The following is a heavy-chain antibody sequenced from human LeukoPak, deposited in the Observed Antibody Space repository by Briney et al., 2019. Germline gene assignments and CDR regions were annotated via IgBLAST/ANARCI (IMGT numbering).Heavy chain of an antibody. CDR3: GRDSRGPDY. Sequence: SETLSLTCAVCGGSISHYYWSWIRQSPGKGLECIGEINHSGSTNYNPSLKSRVTISVDTSKNQISLKLNSVTAADTAVYYCGRDSRGPDYWGQGTLVTVSS. D-gene: IGHD3-22*01. J-gene: IGHJ4*02. CDR1: GGSISHYY. CDR2: INHSGST. V-gene: IGHV4-34*01.